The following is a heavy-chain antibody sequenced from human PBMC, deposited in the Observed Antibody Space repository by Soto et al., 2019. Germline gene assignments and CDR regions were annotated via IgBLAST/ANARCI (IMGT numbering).Heavy chain of an antibody. V-gene: IGHV1-18*01. J-gene: IGHJ4*02. Sequence: QVQLVQSGAEVKKPGASVKFSCKASGYTFPSYGISWVRQAPGQGLEWMGWISGYNGNTNYAQMLQGRVTMTTDTSTSTAYMELRSLRSDDTAVYYCARDDCSGGSCYRPLDYWGQGTLVTVSS. D-gene: IGHD2-15*01. CDR1: GYTFPSYG. CDR3: ARDDCSGGSCYRPLDY. CDR2: ISGYNGNT.